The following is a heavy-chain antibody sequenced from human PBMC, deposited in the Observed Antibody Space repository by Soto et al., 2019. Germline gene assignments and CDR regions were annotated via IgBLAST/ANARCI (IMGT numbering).Heavy chain of an antibody. J-gene: IGHJ4*02. D-gene: IGHD3-10*01. CDR3: ARDRLLWFGELSVY. CDR2: INPHSGAT. V-gene: IGHV1-2*02. CDR1: GYPFIEFY. Sequence: ASVKVSCKASGYPFIEFYIHWVRQAPGQGLEWMGWINPHSGATNYAQKFQGRVTLTRDTALTTIYMDLYSLRSDDTAVYYCARDRLLWFGELSVYWGQGTLVTVSS.